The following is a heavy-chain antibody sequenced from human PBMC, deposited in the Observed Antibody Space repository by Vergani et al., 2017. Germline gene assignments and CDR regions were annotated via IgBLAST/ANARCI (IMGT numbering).Heavy chain of an antibody. Sequence: QLQLQESGPGLVKPSETLSLTCTVSGGSISSSSYYWGWIRQPPGKGLEWIGSIYYSGSTYYNPSLKSRVTISVDTSKNQFSLKLSSVTAADTAVYYCARGVSSGWYGGNYYFDYWGQGTLVTVSS. J-gene: IGHJ4*02. D-gene: IGHD6-19*01. CDR3: ARGVSSGWYGGNYYFDY. CDR2: IYYSGST. V-gene: IGHV4-39*07. CDR1: GGSISSSSYY.